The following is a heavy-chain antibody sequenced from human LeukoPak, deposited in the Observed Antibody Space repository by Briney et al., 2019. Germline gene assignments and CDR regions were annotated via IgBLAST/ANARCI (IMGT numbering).Heavy chain of an antibody. CDR3: ARGNYDFWSAYYTTSPFDN. V-gene: IGHV1-18*01. CDR1: GYTFINYG. J-gene: IGHJ4*02. D-gene: IGHD3-3*01. Sequence: GASVKVSCKASGYTFINYGISWVRQAPGQGLVWLGWISAYNGNTNYAQKLQGRVTLATDTSTSTAYMELRGLRSDDTAMYYCARGNYDFWSAYYTTSPFDNWGQGTLVTVSS. CDR2: ISAYNGNT.